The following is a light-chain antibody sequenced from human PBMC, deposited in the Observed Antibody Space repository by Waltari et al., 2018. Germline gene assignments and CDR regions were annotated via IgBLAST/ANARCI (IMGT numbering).Light chain of an antibody. Sequence: DIQMTQSPSSLSAYVGDRVTITCRASQTISSWLAWYQQKPGKDPKLLIYKASTLESGVPSRFSGSGSGTEFTLTISSLQPGDFATYYCQQFNSFPWTFGHGTKVEIK. V-gene: IGKV1-5*03. CDR1: QTISSW. CDR2: KAS. J-gene: IGKJ1*01. CDR3: QQFNSFPWT.